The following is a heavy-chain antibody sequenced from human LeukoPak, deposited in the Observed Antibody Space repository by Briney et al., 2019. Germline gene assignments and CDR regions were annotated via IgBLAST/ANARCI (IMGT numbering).Heavy chain of an antibody. CDR3: AKGDYGGNPDAFDI. Sequence: GGSLRLSCAASGFTLSSYGMSWVRQAPGKGLEWVSAILGSGGTTYYADSVKGRFSISRDISKSTLYLQMNSLRAEDTAVYYCAKGDYGGNPDAFDIWGQATMVTVSS. V-gene: IGHV3-23*01. J-gene: IGHJ3*02. CDR2: ILGSGGTT. CDR1: GFTLSSYG. D-gene: IGHD4-23*01.